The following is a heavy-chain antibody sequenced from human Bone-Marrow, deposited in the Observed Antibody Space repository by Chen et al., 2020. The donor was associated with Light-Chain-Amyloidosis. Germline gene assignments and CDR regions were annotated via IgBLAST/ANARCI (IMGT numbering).Heavy chain of an antibody. CDR1: GYSISSGFY. D-gene: IGHD6-19*01. Sequence: QVQLQESGPGLVKPSETLSLTCAVSGYSISSGFYWGWIRQPPGMGLEWIARIYHSGSTYYNPSLESRVTISVDTSKNQFSLRVNSVTAADTAVYYCARGLGRGSGWYLWGQGTLVTVSS. V-gene: IGHV4-38-2*01. CDR2: IYHSGST. J-gene: IGHJ5*02. CDR3: ARGLGRGSGWYL.